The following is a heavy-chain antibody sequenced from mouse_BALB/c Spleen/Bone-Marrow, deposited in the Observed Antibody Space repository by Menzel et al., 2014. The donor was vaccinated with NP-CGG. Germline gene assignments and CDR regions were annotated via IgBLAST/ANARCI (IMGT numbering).Heavy chain of an antibody. J-gene: IGHJ1*01. V-gene: IGHV5-6-3*01. CDR2: INNNGGST. CDR3: ARVYGWYFDV. D-gene: IGHD1-1*01. Sequence: DVMLVESGGGLVQPGGSLKLSCVASGFTFSSYGMSWVRQTPDKRLELVAIINNNGGSTYYPDRVKGQFTISRDNAKNTQYLQMGSLKSEDTAMYYCARVYGWYFDVWGAGTTVTVSS. CDR1: GFTFSSYG.